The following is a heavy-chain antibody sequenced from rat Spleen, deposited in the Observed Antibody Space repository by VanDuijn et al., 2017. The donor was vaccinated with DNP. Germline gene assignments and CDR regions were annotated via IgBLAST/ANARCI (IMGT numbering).Heavy chain of an antibody. J-gene: IGHJ3*01. Sequence: EVQLVESGGGLVQPGRSLKLSCAASGFTFSNYYMAWVRQAPTKGLEWVATIIYDGSSTYYRDSVKGRFTISRNNAKTTLYLQMDSLRSEDTATYYCVRRGHTTGFNWFAYWGQGTLVTVSS. CDR1: GFTFSNYY. CDR2: IIYDGSST. V-gene: IGHV5-7*01. CDR3: VRRGHTTGFNWFAY. D-gene: IGHD4-1*01.